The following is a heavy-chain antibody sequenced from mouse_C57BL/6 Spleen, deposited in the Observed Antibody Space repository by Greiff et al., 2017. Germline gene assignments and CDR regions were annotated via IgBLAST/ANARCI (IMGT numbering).Heavy chain of an antibody. CDR2: ISDGGSYT. Sequence: EVQVVESGGGLVKPGGSLKLSCAASGFTFSSYAMSWVRQTPETRLEWVATISDGGSYTYYPDNVKGRFTISRDNAKNNLYLQMSHLKSEDTAMYYCARDGDLFAYWGQGTLVTVSA. CDR3: ARDGDLFAY. J-gene: IGHJ3*01. V-gene: IGHV5-4*01. CDR1: GFTFSSYA.